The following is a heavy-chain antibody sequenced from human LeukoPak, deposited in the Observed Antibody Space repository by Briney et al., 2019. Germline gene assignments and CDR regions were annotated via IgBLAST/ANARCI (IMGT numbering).Heavy chain of an antibody. Sequence: PGRSLRLSCAASGFTFSSYGVQGVRQHPGKGLEWVAVICYDGSNKYYADSVKGRFTISRDNSKNTLYLKMNSLRAEDTAVYYCARGGQLWFGEVDYWGQGTLVTVSS. CDR1: GFTFSSYG. CDR3: ARGGQLWFGEVDY. D-gene: IGHD3-10*01. J-gene: IGHJ4*02. V-gene: IGHV3-33*01. CDR2: ICYDGSNK.